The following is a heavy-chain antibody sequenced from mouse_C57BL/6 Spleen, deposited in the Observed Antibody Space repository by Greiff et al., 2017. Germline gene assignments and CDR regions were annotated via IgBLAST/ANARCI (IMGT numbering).Heavy chain of an antibody. CDR2: IYPGDGDT. Sequence: VQLQQSGAELVKPGASVKISCKASGYAFSSYWMNWVKQRPGKGLEWIGQIYPGDGDTNYNGKFKGKATLTADKSSSTAYMQLSSLPSEDSAVYFCARDYDGYPWFAYWGQGTLVTVSA. CDR1: GYAFSSYW. CDR3: ARDYDGYPWFAY. V-gene: IGHV1-80*01. J-gene: IGHJ3*01. D-gene: IGHD2-3*01.